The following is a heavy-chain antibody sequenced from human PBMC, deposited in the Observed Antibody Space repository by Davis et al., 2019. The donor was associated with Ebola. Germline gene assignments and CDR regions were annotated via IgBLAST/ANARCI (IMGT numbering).Heavy chain of an antibody. V-gene: IGHV3-33*01. CDR2: IWYGGSNK. D-gene: IGHD4-17*01. CDR3: ARGSPVTTGLTPFDN. J-gene: IGHJ4*02. Sequence: PGGSLRLSCAASGFTFSSNVMHWVRQAQGKGLEWVAVIWYGGSNKYYEDAVKGRFTISRDNSKNTLYLQMNSLRAEDTAVYYCARGSPVTTGLTPFDNWGQGTLVTVSS. CDR1: GFTFSSNV.